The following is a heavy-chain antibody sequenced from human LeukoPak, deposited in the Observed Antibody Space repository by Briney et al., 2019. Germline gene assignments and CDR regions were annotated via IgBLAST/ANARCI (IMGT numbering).Heavy chain of an antibody. CDR3: ARDPRYSSGWYDY. CDR1: GYTFTSYA. Sequence: GSSVKVSCQASGYTFTSYAMHWVRQAPGQRLGWMGWINAGNGNTKYSQKFQGRVTITRDTSASTAYMELSSLRSEDTAVYYCARDPRYSSGWYDYWGQGTLVTVSS. J-gene: IGHJ4*02. V-gene: IGHV1-3*01. CDR2: INAGNGNT. D-gene: IGHD6-19*01.